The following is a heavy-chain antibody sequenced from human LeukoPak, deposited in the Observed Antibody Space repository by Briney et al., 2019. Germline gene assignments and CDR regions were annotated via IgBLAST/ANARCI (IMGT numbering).Heavy chain of an antibody. CDR1: GGTFSSYA. D-gene: IGHD3-22*01. J-gene: IGHJ3*02. CDR3: ARDYSSGYSRAHDAFDI. Sequence: SVKVSCKASGGTFSSYAISWVLQAPGQGLEWMGGIIPIFGTANYAQKFQGRVTITADESTSTAYMELSSLRSEDTAVYYCARDYSSGYSRAHDAFDIWGQGTMVTVSS. CDR2: IIPIFGTA. V-gene: IGHV1-69*01.